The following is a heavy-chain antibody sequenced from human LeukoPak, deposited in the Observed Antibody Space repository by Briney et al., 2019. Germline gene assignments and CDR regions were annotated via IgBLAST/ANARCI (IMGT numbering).Heavy chain of an antibody. CDR3: ARQAGSYSFYYYDY. J-gene: IGHJ4*02. V-gene: IGHV4-59*08. D-gene: IGHD2-21*01. CDR2: IYYSGST. CDR1: GGSISNYY. Sequence: SETLSLTCTVSGGSISNYYWTWIRQPPGKGLEWIGYIYYSGSTNYNPSLKSRVTISVDTSKNQFSLKLSSVTAADTAVYYCARQAGSYSFYYYDYWGQGTLVTVSS.